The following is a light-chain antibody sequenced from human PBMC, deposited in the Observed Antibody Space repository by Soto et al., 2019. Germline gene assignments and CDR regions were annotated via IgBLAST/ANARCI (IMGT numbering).Light chain of an antibody. J-gene: IGLJ1*01. CDR1: SSDVGAYIF. V-gene: IGLV2-14*01. Sequence: QSALTQPASVSGSPGQSITISCTGTSSDVGAYIFVSWYQRYPGKAPKLMIYDITNRPSGVSNRFSGSKAGNTASLTISGLQAEDEADYYCVSFTTSKSYVFGTGTKVTVL. CDR2: DIT. CDR3: VSFTTSKSYV.